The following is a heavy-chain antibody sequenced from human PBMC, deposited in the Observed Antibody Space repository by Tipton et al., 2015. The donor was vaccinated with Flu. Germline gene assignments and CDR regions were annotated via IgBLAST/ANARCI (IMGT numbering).Heavy chain of an antibody. V-gene: IGHV4-39*07. J-gene: IGHJ5*02. CDR3: ARGYCSGGSCLGHNWFDP. CDR1: GGSISSSSYY. CDR2: IYYSGST. Sequence: TLSLTCTVSGGSISSSSYYWGWIRQPPGKGLEWIGSIYYSGSTYYNPSLKSRVTISVDTSKNQFSLKLSSVTAADTAVYYCARGYCSGGSCLGHNWFDPWGQGTLVTVSS. D-gene: IGHD2-15*01.